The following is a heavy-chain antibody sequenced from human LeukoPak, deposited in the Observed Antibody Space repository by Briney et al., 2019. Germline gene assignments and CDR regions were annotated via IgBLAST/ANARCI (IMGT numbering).Heavy chain of an antibody. V-gene: IGHV1-46*01. CDR2: INPSGGST. CDR1: GYTFTSYY. J-gene: IGHJ4*02. CDR3: ARDEVGATGLNY. D-gene: IGHD1-26*01. Sequence: ASVKVSCKASGYTFTSYYMHWVRQAPGQGLEWMGIINPSGGSTSYAQKFQGRVTMTRDTSASTVYMELSSLRSEDTAVYYCARDEVGATGLNYWGQGTLVTVSS.